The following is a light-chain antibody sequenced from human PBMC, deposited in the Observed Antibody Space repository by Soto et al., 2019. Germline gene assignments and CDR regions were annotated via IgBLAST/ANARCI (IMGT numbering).Light chain of an antibody. Sequence: DIQMTQSPSSLSASVGDRVTITCQASQDISNYLNWYQQKPGKAPKLLIYDASNLKTGVPSRFSXSGSXTDXXXXXXXXXPEDIATYYCQQYDNLPQGTFGQGTKLEIK. V-gene: IGKV1-33*01. J-gene: IGKJ2*01. CDR3: QQYDNLPQGT. CDR1: QDISNY. CDR2: DAS.